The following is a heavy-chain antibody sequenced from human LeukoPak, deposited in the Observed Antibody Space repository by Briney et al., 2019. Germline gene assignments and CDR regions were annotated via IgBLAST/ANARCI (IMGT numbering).Heavy chain of an antibody. J-gene: IGHJ4*02. Sequence: SGTLSLTCAVSGGSISSSNWWSWVLQPPGKGLEWIGEIYHSGSTNYNPSLKSRVTISVDKSKNQFSLKLSSVTAADTAVYYCARVFQQLPLGYYFDYWGQGTLVTVSS. V-gene: IGHV4-4*02. D-gene: IGHD1-1*01. CDR2: IYHSGST. CDR3: ARVFQQLPLGYYFDY. CDR1: GGSISSSNW.